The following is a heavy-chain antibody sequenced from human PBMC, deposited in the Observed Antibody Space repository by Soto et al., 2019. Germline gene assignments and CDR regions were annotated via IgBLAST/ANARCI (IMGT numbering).Heavy chain of an antibody. Sequence: VQLVESGGGVVQPGRSLSLSCAASGFIFSSYGMHWVRQAPGKGLEWVAVISHDGSNKFYGDSVKGRFTISRDNSKKTLYLQMNSLRAEDTAVYYCAKVWFGDVDYYYYGMDVWGQGTTVTVS. CDR1: GFIFSSYG. CDR2: ISHDGSNK. D-gene: IGHD3-10*01. V-gene: IGHV3-30*18. CDR3: AKVWFGDVDYYYYGMDV. J-gene: IGHJ6*02.